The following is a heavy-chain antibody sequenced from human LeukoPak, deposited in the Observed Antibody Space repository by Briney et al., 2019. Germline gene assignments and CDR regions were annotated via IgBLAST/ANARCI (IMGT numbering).Heavy chain of an antibody. D-gene: IGHD3-22*01. CDR2: MNPNSGNT. Sequence: ASVKVSCKASGYTFTSYDINWVRQATGQGLEWMGWMNPNSGNTGYAQKFQGRVTINRNTSISTAYMELSSLRSEDTAVYYCATYYYDSSGYYFSYWGQGTLVTVSS. V-gene: IGHV1-8*03. CDR3: ATYYYDSSGYYFSY. J-gene: IGHJ4*02. CDR1: GYTFTSYD.